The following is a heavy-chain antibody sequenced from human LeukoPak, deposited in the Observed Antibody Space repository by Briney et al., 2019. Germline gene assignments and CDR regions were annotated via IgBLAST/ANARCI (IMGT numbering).Heavy chain of an antibody. CDR2: INHSGST. D-gene: IGHD6-19*01. J-gene: IGHJ2*01. CDR3: ARVLEGSSGQHWYFDL. V-gene: IGHV4-34*01. Sequence: SETLSLTCAVYGGSFSGYYWSWIPQPPGKGLEWIGEINHSGSTNYNPSLKSRVTISVDTSKNQFSLRLSSVTAADTAVYYCARVLEGSSGQHWYFDLWGRGTLVTVSS. CDR1: GGSFSGYY.